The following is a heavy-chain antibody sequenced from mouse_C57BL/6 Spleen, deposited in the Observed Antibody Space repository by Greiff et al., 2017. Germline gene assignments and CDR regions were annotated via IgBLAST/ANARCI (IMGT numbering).Heavy chain of an antibody. Sequence: QVQLQQPGTELVKPGASVKLSCKASGYTFTSYWLNWVKQRPGQGLEWIGNINPSNGGTNYNEKFKSKATLTVDKSSSTAYMQLSSLTSEDSAVYYCASYYGSSRYYFDYWGQGTTLTVSS. CDR1: GYTFTSYW. V-gene: IGHV1-53*01. J-gene: IGHJ2*01. CDR3: ASYYGSSRYYFDY. CDR2: INPSNGGT. D-gene: IGHD1-1*01.